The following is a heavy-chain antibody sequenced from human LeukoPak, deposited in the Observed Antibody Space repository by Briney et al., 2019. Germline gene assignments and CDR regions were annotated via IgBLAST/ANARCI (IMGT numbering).Heavy chain of an antibody. Sequence: SETLSLTCAVYGGSFSGYYWSWIRQPPGKGLEWIGEINHSGSTNYNPSLKSRVTISVDTSKNQCSRKLSSVTAADTAVYYCARAWYYDSSGPDYFDYWGQGTLVTVSS. CDR3: ARAWYYDSSGPDYFDY. V-gene: IGHV4-34*01. CDR1: GGSFSGYY. CDR2: INHSGST. J-gene: IGHJ4*02. D-gene: IGHD3-22*01.